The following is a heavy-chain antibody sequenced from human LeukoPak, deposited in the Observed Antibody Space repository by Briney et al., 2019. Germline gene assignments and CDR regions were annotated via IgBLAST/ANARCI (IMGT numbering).Heavy chain of an antibody. V-gene: IGHV1-2*02. CDR2: INPNSGGT. J-gene: IGHJ6*04. CDR3: ASSNSYSSGWYHV. Sequence: ASVKVSCKASGYTFTGYYMHWVRQAPGQGLEWMGWINPNSGGTNYAQKFQGRVTMTRDTSISTAYMELSRLRSDGTAVYYCASSNSYSSGWYHVWGKGTTVTVSS. D-gene: IGHD6-19*01. CDR1: GYTFTGYY.